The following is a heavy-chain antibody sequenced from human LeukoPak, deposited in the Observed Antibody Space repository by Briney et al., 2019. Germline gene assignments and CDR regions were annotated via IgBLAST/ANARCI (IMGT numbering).Heavy chain of an antibody. D-gene: IGHD1-26*01. Sequence: SQTLSLTCGISGDSFSSNSGAWNWIRQSPSRGLEWLGRTYYRSKWYNDYAVSVKSRITINPDTSKNQFSLQLNSVTPEDTAVYYCARVHSGGYDDLDCWGQGTLVTVSS. CDR1: GDSFSSNSGA. J-gene: IGHJ4*02. CDR3: ARVHSGGYDDLDC. CDR2: TYYRSKWYN. V-gene: IGHV6-1*01.